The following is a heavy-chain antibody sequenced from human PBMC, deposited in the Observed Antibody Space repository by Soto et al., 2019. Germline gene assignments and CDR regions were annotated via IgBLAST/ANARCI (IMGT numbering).Heavy chain of an antibody. V-gene: IGHV3-21*01. CDR3: ARSGEGSGYYYAGDIDY. D-gene: IGHD3-22*01. CDR1: GFTFSSYS. J-gene: IGHJ4*02. Sequence: ESGGGLVKPGGSLRLSCAASGFTFSSYSMNWVRQAPGKGLEWVSSISSSSSYIYYADSVKGRFTISRDNAKNSLYLQMNSLRAEDTAVYYCARSGEGSGYYYAGDIDYWGQGTLVTVSS. CDR2: ISSSSSYI.